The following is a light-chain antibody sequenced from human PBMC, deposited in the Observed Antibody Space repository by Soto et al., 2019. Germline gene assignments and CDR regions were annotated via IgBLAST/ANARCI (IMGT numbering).Light chain of an antibody. CDR1: QSVSSY. Sequence: DIVLTQSPATLSLSPGESVPLSCRASQSVSSYLAWYQQKPGQAPRLLIYDASNRATGIPARFSGSGSGTDFTLTISRLEPEDFAVYYCQQYGSSPVTFGQGTKVDI. CDR3: QQYGSSPVT. J-gene: IGKJ1*01. V-gene: IGKV3-20*01. CDR2: DAS.